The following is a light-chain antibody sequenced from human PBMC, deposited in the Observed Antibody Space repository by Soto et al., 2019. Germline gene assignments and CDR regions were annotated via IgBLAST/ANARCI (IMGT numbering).Light chain of an antibody. CDR2: DAS. CDR3: QQRSDWQLT. CDR1: QSVSSY. J-gene: IGKJ4*01. V-gene: IGKV3-11*01. Sequence: EIVLTQSPATLSLSPGERATLSCRASQSVSSYLAWYQQKPGQAPRLLIYDASNRATGIPARFSGSGSGTDFTLTISSLEPEDLEVYYCQQRSDWQLTFGGGTKVDI.